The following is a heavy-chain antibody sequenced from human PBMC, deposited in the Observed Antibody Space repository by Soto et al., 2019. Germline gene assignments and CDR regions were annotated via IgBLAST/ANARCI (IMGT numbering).Heavy chain of an antibody. Sequence: LXLSCAGPRFTFSYYCFHWVRQAPCKGLEWVAMISYDGSDRYYRGSVQGRFTISRDDSKNTVFLQMNSLRTEDTAMYYCARSTYCNGGSCYPQYWGPGTLVTVSS. J-gene: IGHJ4*02. CDR2: ISYDGSDR. D-gene: IGHD2-15*01. V-gene: IGHV3-30*03. CDR3: ARSTYCNGGSCYPQY. CDR1: RFTFSYYC.